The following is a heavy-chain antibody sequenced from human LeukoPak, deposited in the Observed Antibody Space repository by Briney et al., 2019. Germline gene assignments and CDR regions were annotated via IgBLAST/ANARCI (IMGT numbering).Heavy chain of an antibody. CDR2: IKQDGSEK. CDR1: GFTFSSYW. D-gene: IGHD3-10*01. V-gene: IGHV3-7*03. J-gene: IGHJ4*02. Sequence: GGSLRLSCAASGFTFSSYWMSWVRQAPGKGLEWVANIKQDGSEKYYVDSVKGRFTISRDNAKNSLYLQMNSLRAEDTAVYYCARAPTYGSGSSFDYWGQGTLVTVSS. CDR3: ARAPTYGSGSSFDY.